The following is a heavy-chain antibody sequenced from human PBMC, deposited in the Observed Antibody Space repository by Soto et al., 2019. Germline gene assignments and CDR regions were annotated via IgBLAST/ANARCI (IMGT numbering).Heavy chain of an antibody. Sequence: EVQLLESGGGLVQPGGSLRLSCAASGFTFSSYAMSWVRQAPGKGLEWVSAISGSGGSTYYADSVKGRFTISRDNSKNTMYLQMXTLRSEDTXVXYXXKXXXXDFWSGYHPALDAFDIWGQGTMVTVSS. J-gene: IGHJ3*02. D-gene: IGHD3-3*01. CDR3: XKXXXXDFWSGYHPALDAFDI. V-gene: IGHV3-23*01. CDR1: GFTFSSYA. CDR2: ISGSGGST.